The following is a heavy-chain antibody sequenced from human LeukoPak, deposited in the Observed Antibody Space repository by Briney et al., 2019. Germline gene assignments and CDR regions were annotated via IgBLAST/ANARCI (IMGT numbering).Heavy chain of an antibody. V-gene: IGHV4-59*01. CDR1: SDSISTYY. Sequence: SETLSLTCTVSSDSISTYYGSWIRQPPGKGLEWIGYIYHSGPSNYNPSPKSRVAMSVDTSKSQFSLSLTSVTTADTAVYYCAKAAKFYYGSQTYYYFDYWGQGILVTVSS. CDR3: AKAAKFYYGSQTYYYFDY. J-gene: IGHJ4*02. D-gene: IGHD3-10*01. CDR2: IYHSGPS.